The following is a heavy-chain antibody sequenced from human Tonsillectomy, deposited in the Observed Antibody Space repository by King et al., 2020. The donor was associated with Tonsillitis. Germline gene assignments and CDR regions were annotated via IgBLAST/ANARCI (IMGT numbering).Heavy chain of an antibody. D-gene: IGHD1-26*01. CDR1: GGSISSYY. CDR3: AREPWESVDY. J-gene: IGHJ4*02. CDR2: IYYSGST. Sequence: QLQESGPGLVKPSETLSLTCTASGGSISSYYWSWIRQPPGKGLEWIGYIYYSGSTNYNPSLKSRVTISVDTSKNQLSLKLSSATAADTAVYYCAREPWESVDYWGQGTLVTVSS. V-gene: IGHV4-59*01.